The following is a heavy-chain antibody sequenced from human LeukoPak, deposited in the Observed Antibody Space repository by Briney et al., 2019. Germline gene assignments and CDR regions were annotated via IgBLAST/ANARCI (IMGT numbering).Heavy chain of an antibody. Sequence: RGSLRLSCAASGFTFSKYAMSWVRQAPGKGLEWVSTVNDRGTGTYYADSVKGRSTVSRDNSKSTLSLQMISLRAEDTALYYCAKGLKTAVGPYMGYHYYMDVRGKGTTVTVSS. J-gene: IGHJ6*03. V-gene: IGHV3-23*01. CDR2: VNDRGTGT. D-gene: IGHD5-18*01. CDR1: GFTFSKYA. CDR3: AKGLKTAVGPYMGYHYYMDV.